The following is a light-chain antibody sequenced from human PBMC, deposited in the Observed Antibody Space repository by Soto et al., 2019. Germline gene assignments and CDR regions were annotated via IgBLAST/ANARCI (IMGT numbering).Light chain of an antibody. CDR2: AAS. CDR1: QRVSSN. V-gene: IGKV3-20*01. J-gene: IGKJ1*01. CDR3: QQYGSSPWT. Sequence: EIVLTQSPATLSVSPGDRATLSCRASQRVSSNLGWYQQKPGQAPRLLIYAASRRATGIPDRFSGSGSGTDFTLTISRLEPEDFAVYYCQQYGSSPWTFGQGTKVDIK.